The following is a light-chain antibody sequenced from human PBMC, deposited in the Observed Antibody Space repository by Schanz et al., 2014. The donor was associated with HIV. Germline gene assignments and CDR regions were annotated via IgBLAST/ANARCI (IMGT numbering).Light chain of an antibody. CDR2: DVT. CDR3: ASYTMSNTWI. J-gene: IGLJ2*01. V-gene: IGLV2-14*03. CDR1: SSDVGGYNY. Sequence: QSALTQPASVSGTPGQSITISCTGSSSDVGGYNYVSWYQQHPGKPPKLMVYDVTDRPSGVSNRFSGSKSGNTASLTISGLRAEDEADYYCASYTMSNTWIFGGGTKLTVL.